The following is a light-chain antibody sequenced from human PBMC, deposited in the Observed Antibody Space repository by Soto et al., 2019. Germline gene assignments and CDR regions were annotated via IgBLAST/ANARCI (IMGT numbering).Light chain of an antibody. Sequence: QSVLTQPPSASGSPGQSVTISCTGTSSDIGAYIYVSWYQQHPGKAPKLMISEVSRRPSGVPERFSGSKSGNTASLTISGLQAEDEADYYCCSYAGSSTFGVFGGGTKLTVL. J-gene: IGLJ3*02. V-gene: IGLV2-8*01. CDR2: EVS. CDR3: CSYAGSSTFGV. CDR1: SSDIGAYIY.